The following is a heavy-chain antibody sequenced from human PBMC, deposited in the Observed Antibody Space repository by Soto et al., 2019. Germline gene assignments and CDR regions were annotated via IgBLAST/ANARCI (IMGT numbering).Heavy chain of an antibody. Sequence: QVQLVESGGGVVQPGRSLRLSCGASGFTFSSYAMHWVRQAPGKGLEWVAVISYDGSNKYYADSVKGRFTISRDSSKNTLYLQMNSLRAEDTAVYYCARDMVRGVGYYYYYYGMDVWGQGTTVTVSS. D-gene: IGHD3-10*01. CDR3: ARDMVRGVGYYYYYYGMDV. V-gene: IGHV3-30-3*01. J-gene: IGHJ6*02. CDR2: ISYDGSNK. CDR1: GFTFSSYA.